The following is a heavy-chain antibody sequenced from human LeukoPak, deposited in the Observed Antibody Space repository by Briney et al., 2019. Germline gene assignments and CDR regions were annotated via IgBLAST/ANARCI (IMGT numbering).Heavy chain of an antibody. D-gene: IGHD3-9*01. J-gene: IGHJ4*02. CDR3: AKYGILTGYVIDY. Sequence: PGGSLRLSCAASGFTFSSNWMHWVRQGPGKGLEWVSAISGSGGSTYYADSVKGRFTISRDNSKNTLYLQMNSLRAEDTAVYYCAKYGILTGYVIDYWGQGTLVTVSS. CDR2: ISGSGGST. V-gene: IGHV3-23*01. CDR1: GFTFSSNW.